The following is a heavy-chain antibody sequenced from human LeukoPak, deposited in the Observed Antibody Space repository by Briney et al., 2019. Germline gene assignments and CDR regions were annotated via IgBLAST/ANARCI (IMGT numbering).Heavy chain of an antibody. D-gene: IGHD3-9*01. CDR2: ISGSGGST. V-gene: IGHV3-23*01. Sequence: PGGSLRLSCAASGFTFSSYAMSWVRQAPGKGLEWVSAISGSGGSTYYADSVKGRFTISRDNSKSTLYLQMNSLRAEDTAVYYCAKSSSYDILTGLYNWFDPWGQGTLVTVSS. J-gene: IGHJ5*02. CDR3: AKSSSYDILTGLYNWFDP. CDR1: GFTFSSYA.